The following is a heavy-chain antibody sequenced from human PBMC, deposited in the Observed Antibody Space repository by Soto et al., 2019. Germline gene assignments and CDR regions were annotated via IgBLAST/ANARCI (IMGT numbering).Heavy chain of an antibody. D-gene: IGHD2-21*02. J-gene: IGHJ4*02. CDR2: INAGNGNT. CDR1: GYTFTSYA. V-gene: IGHV1-3*05. Sequence: QVQLVQSGAEEKKPGASVKVSCKASGYTFTSYAMHWVRQAAGQRLEWMGWINAGNGNTKYSQKFQGRVTITRDTSASTAYMELSSLRSEDTAVYYCARSIVVVTALDYWGQGTLVIVSS. CDR3: ARSIVVVTALDY.